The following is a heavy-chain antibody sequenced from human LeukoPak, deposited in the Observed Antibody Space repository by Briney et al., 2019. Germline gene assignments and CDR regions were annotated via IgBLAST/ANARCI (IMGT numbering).Heavy chain of an antibody. D-gene: IGHD1-26*01. Sequence: ASVKISCKASGYTFINNYMHWVRQAPGQGLEWMGIINGNGGNVNYAQNFQGRVIMTRDTSTSTVYMELSSLRSEDTAVYYCARPSGSFHRYYYGMDVWGQGTTVTVSS. CDR3: ARPSGSFHRYYYGMDV. V-gene: IGHV1-46*01. CDR2: INGNGGNV. CDR1: GYTFINNY. J-gene: IGHJ6*02.